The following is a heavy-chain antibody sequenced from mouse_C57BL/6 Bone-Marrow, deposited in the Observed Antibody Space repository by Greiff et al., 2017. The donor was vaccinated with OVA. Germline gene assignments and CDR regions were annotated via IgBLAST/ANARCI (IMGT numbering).Heavy chain of an antibody. CDR2: ISDGGSYT. D-gene: IGHD4-1*01. CDR3: ARLGRDY. J-gene: IGHJ2*01. V-gene: IGHV5-4*03. CDR1: GFTFSSYA. Sequence: EVKLMESGGGLVKPGGSLKLSCAASGFTFSSYAMSWVRQTPEKRLEWVATISDGGSYTYYPDNVKGRFTISRDNAKNNLYLQMSHLKSEDTAMYYCARLGRDYWGQGTTLTVSS.